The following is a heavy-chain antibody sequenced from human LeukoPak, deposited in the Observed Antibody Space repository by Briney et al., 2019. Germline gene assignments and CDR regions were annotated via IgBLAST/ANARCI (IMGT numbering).Heavy chain of an antibody. J-gene: IGHJ4*02. D-gene: IGHD6-19*01. V-gene: IGHV3-30*02. CDR3: AKDGSGWNFDY. Sequence: PGGSLRLSCAASGFTFSSYGMHWVRHAPGKGLEWGAFIRKDESDKYYADSVKGRFTISRDNSKHTLYLQMNSLRVEDTAVYYCAKDGSGWNFDYWGQGTLVTVSS. CDR1: GFTFSSYG. CDR2: IRKDESDK.